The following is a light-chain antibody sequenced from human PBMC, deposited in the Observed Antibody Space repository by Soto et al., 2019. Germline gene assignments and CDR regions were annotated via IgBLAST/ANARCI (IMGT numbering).Light chain of an antibody. CDR2: GNN. J-gene: IGLJ1*01. CDR1: SSNIGAGYD. Sequence: QSVLTQPPSVCGDPGQRVTISCTGSSSNIGAGYDVHWYQQLPGTAPKLLIYGNNNRPSGVPDRFSGSKSGTSASLAITGLQAEDEADYYCQSYDTSLGAYVFGSGTKVTVL. V-gene: IGLV1-40*01. CDR3: QSYDTSLGAYV.